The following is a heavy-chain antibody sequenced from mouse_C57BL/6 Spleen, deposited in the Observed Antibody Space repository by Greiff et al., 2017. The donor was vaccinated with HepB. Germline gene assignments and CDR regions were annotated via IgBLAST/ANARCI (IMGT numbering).Heavy chain of an antibody. V-gene: IGHV5-6*01. CDR2: ISSGGSYT. CDR1: GFTFSSYG. D-gene: IGHD1-1*01. CDR3: ARRDDGSSWTY. J-gene: IGHJ3*01. Sequence: EVQWVESGGDLVKPGGSLKLSCAASGFTFSSYGMSWVRQTPDKRLEWVATISSGGSYTYYPDSVKGRFTISRDNAKNTLYLQMSSLKSEDTAMYYCARRDDGSSWTYWGQGTLVTVSA.